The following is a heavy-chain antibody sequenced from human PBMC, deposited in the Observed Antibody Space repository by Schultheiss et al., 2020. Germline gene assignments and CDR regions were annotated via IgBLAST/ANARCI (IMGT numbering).Heavy chain of an antibody. CDR1: GGTFSSYT. V-gene: IGHV1-69*02. CDR3: AARNCSGGSCSGLGFES. J-gene: IGHJ4*02. CDR2: IIPILGIA. Sequence: SVKVSCKASGGTFSSYTISWVRQAPGQGLEWMGRIIPILGIANYAQKFQGRVTITADKSTSTAYMELSSLRSEDTAVYYCAARNCSGGSCSGLGFESWGQGTLVTVSS. D-gene: IGHD2-15*01.